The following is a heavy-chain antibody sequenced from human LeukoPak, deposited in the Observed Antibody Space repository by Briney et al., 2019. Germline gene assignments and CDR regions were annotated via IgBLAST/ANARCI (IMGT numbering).Heavy chain of an antibody. V-gene: IGHV4-61*02. CDR1: GGSISSGSYY. CDR2: IYTSGST. Sequence: PSETLSLTCTVSGGSISSGSYYWSRIRQPAGKGLEWIGRIYTSGSTNYNPSLKSRVTISVDTSKNQFSLKLSSVTAADTAVYYCARTMATRWFDPWGQGTLVTVSS. CDR3: ARTMATRWFDP. D-gene: IGHD5-12*01. J-gene: IGHJ5*02.